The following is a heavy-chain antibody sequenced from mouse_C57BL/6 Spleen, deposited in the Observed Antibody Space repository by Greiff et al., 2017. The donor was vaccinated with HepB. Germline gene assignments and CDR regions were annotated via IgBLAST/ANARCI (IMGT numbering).Heavy chain of an antibody. CDR3: TRGGYGSSYGWYFDY. Sequence: EVQLVESGEGLVKPGGSLKLSCAASGFTFSSYAMSWVRQTPEKRLEWVAYISSGGDYIYYADTVKGRFTISRDNARNTLYLQMSSLKSEDTAMYYCTRGGYGSSYGWYFDYWGQGTTLTVSS. J-gene: IGHJ2*01. D-gene: IGHD1-1*01. V-gene: IGHV5-9-1*02. CDR1: GFTFSSYA. CDR2: ISSGGDYI.